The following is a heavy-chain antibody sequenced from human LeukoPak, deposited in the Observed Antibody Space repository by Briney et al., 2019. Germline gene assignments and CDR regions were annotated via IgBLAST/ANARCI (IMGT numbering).Heavy chain of an antibody. J-gene: IGHJ4*02. D-gene: IGHD3-22*01. CDR1: GFTFSSYA. V-gene: IGHV3-23*01. Sequence: LSGGSLRLSCAASGFTFSSYATSWVRQAPGKGLEWVSAISGSGGSTYYADSVKGRFTISRDNSKNTLYLQMNSLRAEDTAVYYCAKEGYDSSGYYPYYFDHWGQGTLVTVSS. CDR3: AKEGYDSSGYYPYYFDH. CDR2: ISGSGGST.